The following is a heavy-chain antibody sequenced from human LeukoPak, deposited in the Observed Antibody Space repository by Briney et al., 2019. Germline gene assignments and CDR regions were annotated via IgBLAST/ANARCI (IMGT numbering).Heavy chain of an antibody. CDR1: GFTFSSYA. CDR3: AKDPYGTWYFQH. J-gene: IGHJ1*01. Sequence: GGSLRLSCAASGFTFSSYAMSWVRQAPGKGLEWVSAISGSGGDTYYADSVKGRFTISRDNSENTMYLQMNSLRAEDTAVYYCAKDPYGTWYFQHWGQGTLVAVSS. D-gene: IGHD1-26*01. CDR2: ISGSGGDT. V-gene: IGHV3-23*01.